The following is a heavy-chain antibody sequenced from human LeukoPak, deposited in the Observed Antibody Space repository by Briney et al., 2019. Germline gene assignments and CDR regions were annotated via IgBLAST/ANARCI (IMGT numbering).Heavy chain of an antibody. V-gene: IGHV1-24*01. J-gene: IGHJ4*02. CDR2: FDPEDGET. CDR3: ATGQWLGYYFDY. CDR1: GYTLTELS. Sequence: ASVKVSCKVSGYTLTELSMHWVRQAPGKGLEWMGGFDPEDGETIYAQKFQGRVTMTEDTSTDTAYMELSSLRSEDTAVYYCATGQWLGYYFDYWGQGTLVTVSS. D-gene: IGHD6-19*01.